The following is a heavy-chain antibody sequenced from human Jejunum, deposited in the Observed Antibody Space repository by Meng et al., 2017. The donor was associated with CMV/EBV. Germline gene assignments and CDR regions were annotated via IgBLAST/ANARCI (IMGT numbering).Heavy chain of an antibody. J-gene: IGHJ4*02. CDR1: SCSGYG. CDR3: AKDGYASLAELVGAGY. V-gene: IGHV3-30*02. D-gene: IGHD1-26*01. Sequence: SCSGYGMHWVRPAPGKGREWVAFKRYDGTKEDYGDSVKGRFTISRGNSKNTLYLEINSLRAEDTAMYYCAKDGYASLAELVGAGYWGQGSLVTVSS. CDR2: KRYDGTKE.